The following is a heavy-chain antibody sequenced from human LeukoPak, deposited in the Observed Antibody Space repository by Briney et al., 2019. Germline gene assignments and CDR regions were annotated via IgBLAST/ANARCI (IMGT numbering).Heavy chain of an antibody. D-gene: IGHD3-3*01. V-gene: IGHV5-51*01. CDR2: IYPGDSDT. CDR1: GYSFTSYW. J-gene: IGHJ3*02. Sequence: GESLKISCKGSGYSFTSYWIGWVRQMPGKGLEWMGIIYPGDSDTRYSPSFQGQVTISADKSISTAYLQWSSLKASDTAMYYCARRRNGVAWWSGYYAFDIWGQGTMVTVSS. CDR3: ARRRNGVAWWSGYYAFDI.